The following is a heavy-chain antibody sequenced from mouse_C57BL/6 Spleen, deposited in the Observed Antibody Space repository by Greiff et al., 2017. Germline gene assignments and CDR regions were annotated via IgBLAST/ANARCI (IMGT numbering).Heavy chain of an antibody. CDR2: IYPGDGDT. D-gene: IGHD1-1*01. J-gene: IGHJ2*01. CDR3: AREVTTVVASPYFDY. V-gene: IGHV1-80*01. CDR1: GYAFSSYW. Sequence: QVQLQQSGAELVKPGASVKISCKASGYAFSSYWMNWVKQRPGKGLEWIGQIYPGDGDTNYNGKFQGKATLTAAKSSSTAYMQLSSLTSEDSAVYFCAREVTTVVASPYFDYWGQGTTLTVSS.